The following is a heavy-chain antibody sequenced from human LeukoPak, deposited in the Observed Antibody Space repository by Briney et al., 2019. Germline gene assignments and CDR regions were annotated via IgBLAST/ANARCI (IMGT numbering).Heavy chain of an antibody. D-gene: IGHD3-16*01. CDR1: GGSISSGSYY. Sequence: SETLSLTCTVSGGSISSGSYYWSWIRQPAGKGLEWIGRIYTSGSTNYNPSLKSRVTISVDTSKNQFSLKLSSVTAADTAVYYCARDSGESGAALAFDIWGQGTMVTVSS. J-gene: IGHJ3*02. V-gene: IGHV4-61*02. CDR3: ARDSGESGAALAFDI. CDR2: IYTSGST.